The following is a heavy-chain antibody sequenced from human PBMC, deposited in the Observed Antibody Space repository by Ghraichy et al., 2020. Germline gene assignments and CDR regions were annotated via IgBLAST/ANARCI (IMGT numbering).Heavy chain of an antibody. Sequence: ASVKVSCKASGYTFTGYYMHWVRQAPGQGLEWMGWINPNSGGTNYAQKFQGRVTMTRDTSISTAYMELSRLRSDDTAVYYCARALTMIVVVTLGYWCQGTLVTVSS. CDR1: GYTFTGYY. CDR3: ARALTMIVVVTLGY. D-gene: IGHD3-22*01. CDR2: INPNSGGT. J-gene: IGHJ4*02. V-gene: IGHV1-2*02.